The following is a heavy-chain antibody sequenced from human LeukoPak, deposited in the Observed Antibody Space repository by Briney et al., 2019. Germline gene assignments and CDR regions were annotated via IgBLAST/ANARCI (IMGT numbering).Heavy chain of an antibody. Sequence: PGGSLRLSCAASGFTFSDYYMSWIRQAPGKGLEWVSYISSSGSTIYYADSVKGRFTISRDNAKNSLYLQMSSLRAEDTAVYYRAKGNQLAGKWYFDYWGQGTLVTVSS. D-gene: IGHD2-2*01. CDR2: ISSSGSTI. J-gene: IGHJ4*02. CDR3: AKGNQLAGKWYFDY. CDR1: GFTFSDYY. V-gene: IGHV3-11*01.